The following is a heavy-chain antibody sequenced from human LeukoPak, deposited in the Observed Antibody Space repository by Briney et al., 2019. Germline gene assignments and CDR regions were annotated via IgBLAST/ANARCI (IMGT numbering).Heavy chain of an antibody. Sequence: GGSLRLSCAASGFTFSSYWMSWVRQAPGKGLEWVANIKQDGSEKCYVDSVKGRFTISRDNAKNSLYLQMNSLRAEDTAVYYCARDEGDSWTYYGMDVWGQGTTVTVSS. V-gene: IGHV3-7*03. CDR2: IKQDGSEK. CDR1: GFTFSSYW. CDR3: ARDEGDSWTYYGMDV. D-gene: IGHD6-13*01. J-gene: IGHJ6*02.